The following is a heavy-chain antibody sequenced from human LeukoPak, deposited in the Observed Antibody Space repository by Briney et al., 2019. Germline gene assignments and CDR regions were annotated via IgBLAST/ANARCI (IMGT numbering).Heavy chain of an antibody. D-gene: IGHD2-8*01. CDR1: GFTVSSNY. Sequence: PGGSLPLSCAASGFTVSSNYMRWLRPAPSKGVAWVAVIYSGGSTYYAVSVKGRFNISRDKSKNTLYLQMNSLRAEDTAVYYCARECTNAVVAFDIWGQGTMVTVSS. J-gene: IGHJ3*02. V-gene: IGHV3-53*01. CDR3: ARECTNAVVAFDI. CDR2: IYSGGST.